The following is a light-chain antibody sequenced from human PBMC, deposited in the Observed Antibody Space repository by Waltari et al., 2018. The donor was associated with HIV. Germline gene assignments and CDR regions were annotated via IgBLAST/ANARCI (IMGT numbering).Light chain of an antibody. V-gene: IGKV3D-15*03. Sequence: EIVMTQSPATLSVSPGERATLSCRASQSVSSNLAWYQQKPGQAPRLLIYGASIRATGITARFSGSGSGTEFTLTISILQSEDFAVYYCQQYNNWPPFTFGPGTKVDIK. J-gene: IGKJ3*01. CDR1: QSVSSN. CDR2: GAS. CDR3: QQYNNWPPFT.